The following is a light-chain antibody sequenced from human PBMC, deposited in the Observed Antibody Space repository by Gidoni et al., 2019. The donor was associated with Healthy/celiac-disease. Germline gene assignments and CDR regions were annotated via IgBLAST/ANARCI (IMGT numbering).Light chain of an antibody. J-gene: IGLJ2*01. CDR2: DVR. CDR1: SSDVGGYNY. CDR3: SSYTSSSTLVV. V-gene: IGLV2-14*03. Sequence: SALTKPASVSGSPGQSITNSCTGTSSDVGGYNYVSWYQPHPCKAPKLMIYDVRNRPSGVSNRFSGSKSVNTASLTISGLQAEDEADYYCSSYTSSSTLVVFGGGTKLTVL.